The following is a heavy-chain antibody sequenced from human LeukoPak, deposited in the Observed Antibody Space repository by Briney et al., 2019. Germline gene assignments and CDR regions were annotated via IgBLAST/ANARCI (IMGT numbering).Heavy chain of an antibody. J-gene: IGHJ4*02. V-gene: IGHV3-7*01. Sequence: GGSLRLSCAASGFTFSSYWMTWVRQAPGKGLEWVANIKQDGSQKYYVDSVKGRLTISRDNAKNSVYLQVNSLRVEDTAVYYCARIGYSSSSLDYWGQGTLVTVSS. CDR2: IKQDGSQK. CDR3: ARIGYSSSSLDY. D-gene: IGHD6-13*01. CDR1: GFTFSSYW.